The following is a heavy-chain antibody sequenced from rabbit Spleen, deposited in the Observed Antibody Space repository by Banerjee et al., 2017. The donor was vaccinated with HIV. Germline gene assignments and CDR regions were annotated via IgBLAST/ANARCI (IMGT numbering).Heavy chain of an antibody. V-gene: IGHV1S45*01. CDR3: ARDGYPNSNYGGYPPNL. CDR1: GFSFSNKAV. CDR2: IDTSNDKT. Sequence: QEQLVESGGGLVKPEGSLKLSCTASGFSFSNKAVMCWVRQAPGKGLEWIACIDTSNDKTYYASWAKGRFTISKTSSTTVTLQLNSLTAADTATYFCARDGYPNSNYGGYPPNLWGQGTLVTVS. D-gene: IGHD8-1*01. J-gene: IGHJ4*01.